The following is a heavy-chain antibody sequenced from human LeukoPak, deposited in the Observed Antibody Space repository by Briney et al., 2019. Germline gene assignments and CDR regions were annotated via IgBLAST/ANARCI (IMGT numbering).Heavy chain of an antibody. D-gene: IGHD6-13*01. CDR1: GGSMGSYY. V-gene: IGHV4-59*08. J-gene: IGHJ4*02. Sequence: SETLSLTCSVSGGSMGSYYWSWIRQSPGKGLEWIGYIYHSGNPNYNPSLKSRVTMSLDMSKNQFSLKLTSVTAADTAVYYCVSSSWLRDSNFDNWGQGTLVTVSS. CDR3: VSSSWLRDSNFDN. CDR2: IYHSGNP.